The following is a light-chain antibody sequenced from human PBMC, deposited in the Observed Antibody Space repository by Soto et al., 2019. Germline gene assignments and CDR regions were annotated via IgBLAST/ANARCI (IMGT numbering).Light chain of an antibody. Sequence: DVVMTQSPLSLAVTLGQPASISCRSSQSLLYSDGNNHLNWFHQRPGQSPRRLIYKVSNRDSGVPDRLSGTVSVTDFTLKISRVEAEDVGVYYCMGGTHVPPYTFGQGTKLAIK. CDR3: MGGTHVPPYT. CDR1: QSLLYSDGNNH. CDR2: KVS. V-gene: IGKV2-30*01. J-gene: IGKJ2*01.